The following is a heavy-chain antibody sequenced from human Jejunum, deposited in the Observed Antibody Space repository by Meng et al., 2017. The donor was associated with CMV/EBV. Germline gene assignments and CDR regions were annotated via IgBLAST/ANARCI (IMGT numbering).Heavy chain of an antibody. V-gene: IGHV3-53*01. CDR1: NY. CDR3: AREGTGYCSSSSCPEGLGVLDI. D-gene: IGHD2-15*01. J-gene: IGHJ3*02. Sequence: NYMSWVRQAPGKGLRWVSVLYSGGTTYYADSVKGRFTISRDNSKNTLYLQMNSLRAEDTAVYYCAREGTGYCSSSSCPEGLGVLDIWGQGTMVTVSS. CDR2: LYSGGTT.